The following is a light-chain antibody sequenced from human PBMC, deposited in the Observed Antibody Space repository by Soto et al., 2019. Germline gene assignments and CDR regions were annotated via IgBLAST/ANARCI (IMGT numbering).Light chain of an antibody. V-gene: IGKV1-5*01. Sequence: DIHMTQSASTLSASVGARATTTCRASPSIGSWLAWYQQKPGKAPKLLIYDASSLESGVPSRFSGSGSGTEFTLTISSLQPDDFATYYCQQYNSYWTFGEGTKVDI. J-gene: IGKJ1*01. CDR3: QQYNSYWT. CDR2: DAS. CDR1: PSIGSW.